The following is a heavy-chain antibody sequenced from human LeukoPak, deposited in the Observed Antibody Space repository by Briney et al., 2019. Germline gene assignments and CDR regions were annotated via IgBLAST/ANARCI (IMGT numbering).Heavy chain of an antibody. CDR3: AREGGSGYSVDY. CDR1: GFTFSDHY. Sequence: PGGSLRLSCAASGFTFSDHYMDWVRQAPGKGLEWIGRIRNKANRYSTEYAASAKGRFTISRDDSKNSLYLQMNSLRAEDTAVYYCAREGGSGYSVDYWGQGTLVTVSS. V-gene: IGHV3-72*01. D-gene: IGHD3-22*01. J-gene: IGHJ4*02. CDR2: IRNKANRYST.